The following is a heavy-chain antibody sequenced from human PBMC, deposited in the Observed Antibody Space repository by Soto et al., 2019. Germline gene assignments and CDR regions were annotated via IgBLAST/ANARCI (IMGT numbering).Heavy chain of an antibody. CDR3: AGGGGGDLVNFDF. J-gene: IGHJ4*02. V-gene: IGHV5-51*01. D-gene: IGHD2-21*02. Sequence: GESLQISCKGSGYRLTSYWIAWVRQMSGKGLEWMGIIYPGDSNTIYSPSFQGQVTISADKSISTAYLQWSSLKASDTAMYYNAGGGGGDLVNFDFWGQGAFVTGSS. CDR2: IYPGDSNT. CDR1: GYRLTSYW.